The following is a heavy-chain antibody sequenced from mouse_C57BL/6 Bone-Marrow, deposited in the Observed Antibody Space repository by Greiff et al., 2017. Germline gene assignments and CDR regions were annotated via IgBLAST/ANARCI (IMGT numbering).Heavy chain of an antibody. Sequence: QVQLQQPGAELVRPGTSVKLSCKASGYTFTSYWMHWVKQRPGHGLEWIGVIAPSDSYTNYNQKFKGKATLTVDTSSSTAYMQLSSLTSEDSAVYYCARLLQMNYVDYGGQGTTLTVSS. CDR1: GYTFTSYW. J-gene: IGHJ2*01. D-gene: IGHD1-1*01. CDR2: IAPSDSYT. V-gene: IGHV1-59*01. CDR3: ARLLQMNYVDY.